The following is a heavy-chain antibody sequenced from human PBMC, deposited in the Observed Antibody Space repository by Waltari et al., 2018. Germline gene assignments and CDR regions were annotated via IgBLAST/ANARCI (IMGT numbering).Heavy chain of an antibody. CDR1: GFAFATYG. CDR3: AKSSGSYYEVFDY. J-gene: IGHJ4*02. V-gene: IGHV3-23*04. D-gene: IGHD1-26*01. CDR2: SSGSGGTT. Sequence: EVRLVESGGGLVQPGGSLRLSCAASGFAFATYGMGWVRQAPGKGLECVSSSSGSGGTTYYADSVKGRFTMSKDNSKNTLFLQMNSLRVDDTADYYCAKSSGSYYEVFDYWGRGTLVTVSS.